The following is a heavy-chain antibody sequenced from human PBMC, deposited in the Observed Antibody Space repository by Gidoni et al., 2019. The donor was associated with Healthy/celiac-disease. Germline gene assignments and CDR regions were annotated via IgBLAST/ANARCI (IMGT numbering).Heavy chain of an antibody. J-gene: IGHJ3*02. CDR2: SYHSGSS. Sequence: QVQLQESGPGLVKPSETLSLTFPVSGYSISSGYYWGWIRQHPGKGLEWIGSSYHSGSSYYNPSLKSRVTISVDTSKNQFSLKLSSVTAADTAVYYCATFPQGGSYRTRINAFDIWGQGTMVTVSS. D-gene: IGHD1-26*01. CDR1: GYSISSGYY. CDR3: ATFPQGGSYRTRINAFDI. V-gene: IGHV4-38-2*01.